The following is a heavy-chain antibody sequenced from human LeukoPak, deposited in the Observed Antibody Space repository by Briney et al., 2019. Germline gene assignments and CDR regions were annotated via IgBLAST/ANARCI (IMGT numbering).Heavy chain of an antibody. J-gene: IGHJ4*02. D-gene: IGHD3-10*01. V-gene: IGHV4-59*01. Sequence: SETLSLTCTVSGGSMSSYYWSWIRQPPGKGLEWIGYFSYSGSASYNPSLKSRLTISIDTSKTQFYLKLSSVTAADTAVYYCARVVYSGSWGYFDYWGQGILVTVSS. CDR2: FSYSGSA. CDR1: GGSMSSYY. CDR3: ARVVYSGSWGYFDY.